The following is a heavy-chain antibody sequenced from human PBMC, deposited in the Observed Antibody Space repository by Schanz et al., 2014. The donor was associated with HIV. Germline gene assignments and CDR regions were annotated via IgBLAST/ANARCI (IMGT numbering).Heavy chain of an antibody. CDR3: ARETIQLCPDY. CDR1: GFSFSDYY. CDR2: ISSTGNTI. V-gene: IGHV3-11*01. D-gene: IGHD5-18*01. Sequence: QVQLVESGGGVVQPGRSLRLSCAASGFSFSDYYRSWTRQAPGKGLEWVSYISSTGNTIYYVDSVKGRFTISRDNAKNSLYLQINSLRAEDTAVYYCARETIQLCPDYWGQGTLVTVSS. J-gene: IGHJ4*02.